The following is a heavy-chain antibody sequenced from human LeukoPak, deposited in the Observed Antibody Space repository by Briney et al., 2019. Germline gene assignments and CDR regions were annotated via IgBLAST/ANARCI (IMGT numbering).Heavy chain of an antibody. J-gene: IGHJ3*02. CDR3: ARAYYYDSSGCPDAFDI. CDR1: GGSISSYY. D-gene: IGHD3-22*01. Sequence: SETLSLTCTVSGGSISSYYWSWIRQPPGKGLEWIGYIYYSGSTNYNPSLKSRVTISVDTSKNQFSLKLSSVTAADTAVYYCARAYYYDSSGCPDAFDIWGQGTMVTVSS. CDR2: IYYSGST. V-gene: IGHV4-59*01.